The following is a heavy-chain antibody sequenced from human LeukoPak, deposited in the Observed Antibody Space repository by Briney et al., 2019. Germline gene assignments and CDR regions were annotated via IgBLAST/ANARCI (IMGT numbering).Heavy chain of an antibody. D-gene: IGHD6-19*01. Sequence: SQTLSLTCTVSGGSISSGSDYWSWIRQPAGKGLEWIGHIYTSGSTSYNPSLQSRVTISVGTSKHQFSLKVTSVTAADTAVYYCARAGGSVGWYGTIDSWGQGTLVTVSS. CDR2: IYTSGST. J-gene: IGHJ4*02. CDR3: ARAGGSVGWYGTIDS. CDR1: GGSISSGSDY. V-gene: IGHV4-61*09.